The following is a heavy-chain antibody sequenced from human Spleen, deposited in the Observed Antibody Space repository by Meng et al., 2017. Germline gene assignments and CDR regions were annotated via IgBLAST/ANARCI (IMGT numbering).Heavy chain of an antibody. J-gene: IGHJ4*02. CDR3: ARGVTSYSPFNVLRFLEWSNYYFDY. CDR2: ISYDGSYK. Sequence: GESLKISCAASGFTFSSYAMDWVRQAPGKGLEWVAVISYDGSYKDYADSVKGRFSISRDNSKNTLYLQMNSLRAEDTAVYYCARGVTSYSPFNVLRFLEWSNYYFDYWGQGTLVTVSS. D-gene: IGHD3-3*01. V-gene: IGHV3-30*01. CDR1: GFTFSSYA.